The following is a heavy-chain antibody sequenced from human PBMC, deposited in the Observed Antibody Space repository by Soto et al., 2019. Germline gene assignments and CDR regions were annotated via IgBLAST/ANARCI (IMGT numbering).Heavy chain of an antibody. CDR2: IYWDDDK. J-gene: IGHJ5*02. CDR3: AHRPYDSSGYQGRPVHRYNWFDP. CDR1: GFSLSTSGVG. V-gene: IGHV2-5*02. D-gene: IGHD3-22*01. Sequence: QITLKESGPTLVKPTQTLTLTCTFSGFSLSTSGVGVGWIRQPPGKALEWLALIYWDDDKRYSPSLKSRLTITKDTSKNQLVLTMTNMDPVDTATYYCAHRPYDSSGYQGRPVHRYNWFDPWGQGTLVTVSS.